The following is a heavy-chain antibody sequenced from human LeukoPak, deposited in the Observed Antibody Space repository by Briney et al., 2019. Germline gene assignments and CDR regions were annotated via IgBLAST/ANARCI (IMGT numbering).Heavy chain of an antibody. V-gene: IGHV1-18*01. D-gene: IGHD3-22*01. Sequence: GASVNVSCKASGYTFTSYGISWVRQAPGQGLEWMGWISAYNGNTNYAQKLQGRVTMTTDTSTSTAYMELRSLRSDDTAVYYCAAQAFGDYYDSSGYPYYWGQGTLVTVSS. CDR3: AAQAFGDYYDSSGYPYY. J-gene: IGHJ4*02. CDR2: ISAYNGNT. CDR1: GYTFTSYG.